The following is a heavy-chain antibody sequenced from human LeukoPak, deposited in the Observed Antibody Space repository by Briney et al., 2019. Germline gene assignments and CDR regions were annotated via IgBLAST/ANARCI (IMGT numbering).Heavy chain of an antibody. CDR3: ARTGSYGLEAS. CDR2: MNPNSGNT. Sequence: ASVKVSCKASGYTFTSYDINWVRQATGQGLEWMGWMNPNSGNTGYAQKFQGRVTMTTDTSTSTAYMELRSLRSDDTAVYYCARTGSYGLEASWGQGTLVTVSS. D-gene: IGHD5-18*01. V-gene: IGHV1-8*01. CDR1: GYTFTSYD. J-gene: IGHJ5*02.